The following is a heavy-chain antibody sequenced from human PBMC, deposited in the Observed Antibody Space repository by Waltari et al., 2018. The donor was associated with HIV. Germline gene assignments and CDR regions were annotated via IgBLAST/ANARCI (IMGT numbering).Heavy chain of an antibody. D-gene: IGHD4-17*01. CDR1: GFTFSRYW. CDR2: INSDGSNT. J-gene: IGHJ4*02. CDR3: ARGLSLGDRYRIDYFHY. Sequence: EVQLVESGGGLVQPGGSLRLSCAASGFTFSRYWMHWVRQAPGKGLVWASRINSDGSNTDYADSVSGRITISRDNAKNTLYLEMNSLRAEDTAVYYCARGLSLGDRYRIDYFHYWGQGALVTVSS. V-gene: IGHV3-74*01.